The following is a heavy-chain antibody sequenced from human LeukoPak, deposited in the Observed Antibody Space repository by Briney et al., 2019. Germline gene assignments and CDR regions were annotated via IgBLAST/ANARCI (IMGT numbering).Heavy chain of an antibody. J-gene: IGHJ3*02. V-gene: IGHV1-8*01. CDR3: ARGGSITMIVVVITKMGAFDI. CDR1: GLTFTSYD. Sequence: GASVKVYCKASGLTFTSYDINWVRQATGQGLEWMGWMNPNSGNTGYAQKFQGRVTMTRNTSISTAYMELSSLRSEDTAVYYCARGGSITMIVVVITKMGAFDIWGQGTMVTVSS. CDR2: MNPNSGNT. D-gene: IGHD3-22*01.